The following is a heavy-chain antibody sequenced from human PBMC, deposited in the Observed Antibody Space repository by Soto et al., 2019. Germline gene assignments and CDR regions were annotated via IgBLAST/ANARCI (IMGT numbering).Heavy chain of an antibody. D-gene: IGHD2-2*01. CDR2: IYYSGST. CDR3: ARGYHDYDNWFDP. J-gene: IGHJ5*02. Sequence: PSETLSLTCTVSGGSISSGGYYWSWIRQHPGKGLEWIGYIYYSGSTYYNPSLKSRVTISVDTSKNQFSLELSSVTAADTAVYYCARGYHDYDNWFDPWGQGTLLTVSS. V-gene: IGHV4-31*03. CDR1: GGSISSGGYY.